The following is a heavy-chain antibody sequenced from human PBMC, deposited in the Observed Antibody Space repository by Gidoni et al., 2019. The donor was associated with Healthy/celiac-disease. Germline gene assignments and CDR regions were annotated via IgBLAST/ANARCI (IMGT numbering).Heavy chain of an antibody. V-gene: IGHV4-34*01. CDR2: INHSGST. J-gene: IGHJ6*02. D-gene: IGHD3-10*01. CDR3: ARGGDYGMDV. CDR1: GGSFSGYY. Sequence: QVQLQQWGAGLLKPSETLSLTCAVYGGSFSGYYWSWIRQPPGKGLEWIGEINHSGSTNYHPSLKSRVTISVDTSKNQFSLKLSSVTAADTAVYYCARGGDYGMDVWGQGTTVTVSS.